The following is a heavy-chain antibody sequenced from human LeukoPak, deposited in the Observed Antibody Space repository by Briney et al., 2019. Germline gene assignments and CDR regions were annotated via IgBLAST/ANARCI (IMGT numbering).Heavy chain of an antibody. CDR2: IYSGGST. CDR1: GFTVSSNY. J-gene: IGHJ4*02. Sequence: PGGSLRLSCAASGFTVSSNYMSWVRQAPGKGLEWVSVIYSGGSTYYADSVKGRFTISRDNSKNTLYLQMNSLRAEDTAVYYCAKDDLVVIKGTFDYWGQGTLVTVSS. D-gene: IGHD3-22*01. CDR3: AKDDLVVIKGTFDY. V-gene: IGHV3-53*01.